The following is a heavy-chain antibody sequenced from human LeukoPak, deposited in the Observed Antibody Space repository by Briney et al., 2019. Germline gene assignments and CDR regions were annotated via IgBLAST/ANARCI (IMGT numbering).Heavy chain of an antibody. Sequence: PGGSLRLSCAASGFTFSSYAMHWVRQAPGKGLEWVAVISYDGSNKYCADSVKGRFTISRDNSKNTLYLQMNSLRAEDTAVYYCARDRYFDWYVIGYYYYGMDVWGKGTTVTVSS. CDR2: ISYDGSNK. D-gene: IGHD3-9*01. V-gene: IGHV3-30*04. J-gene: IGHJ6*04. CDR1: GFTFSSYA. CDR3: ARDRYFDWYVIGYYYYGMDV.